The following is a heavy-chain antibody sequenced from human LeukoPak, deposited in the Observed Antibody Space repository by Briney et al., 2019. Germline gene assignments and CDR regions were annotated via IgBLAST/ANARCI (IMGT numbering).Heavy chain of an antibody. D-gene: IGHD7-27*01. CDR3: ARFGEGLGIFDY. V-gene: IGHV5-51*01. Sequence: GESLKISCKGSGYIFPDYWIGWVRPLPGKGLEGMGIIYPGDSDTRYTPSFQGQVTISADKSISTAYLQWSSLKASDTAMYYCARFGEGLGIFDYWGQGTLVTVSS. CDR2: IYPGDSDT. CDR1: GYIFPDYW. J-gene: IGHJ4*02.